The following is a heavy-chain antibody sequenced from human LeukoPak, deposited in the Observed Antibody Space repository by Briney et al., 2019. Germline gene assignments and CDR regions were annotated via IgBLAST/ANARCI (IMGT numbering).Heavy chain of an antibody. CDR2: ISWNSGSI. CDR1: GFTFDDYA. Sequence: PGGSLRLSCAASGFTFDDYAMHWVRQAPGKGLEWVSGISWNSGSIGYADSVKGRFTISRDNAKNSLYLQMNSLRAEDTALYYCAKGAGYYYGSGSYTPIDYWGQGTLVTVSS. V-gene: IGHV3-9*01. D-gene: IGHD3-10*01. J-gene: IGHJ4*02. CDR3: AKGAGYYYGSGSYTPIDY.